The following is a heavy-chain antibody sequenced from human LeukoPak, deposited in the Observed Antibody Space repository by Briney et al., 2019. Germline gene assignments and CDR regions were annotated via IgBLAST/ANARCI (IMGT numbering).Heavy chain of an antibody. Sequence: SETLSLTCTVSGGSISSYYWSWIRQPPGKGLEWIGYIYYSGSTNYNPSLKSRVTTSVDTSKNQFSLKLSSVTAADTAVYYCARSVEGYCSGGSCYSYYYMDVWGKGTTVTVSS. CDR2: IYYSGST. V-gene: IGHV4-59*01. CDR1: GGSISSYY. J-gene: IGHJ6*03. CDR3: ARSVEGYCSGGSCYSYYYMDV. D-gene: IGHD2-15*01.